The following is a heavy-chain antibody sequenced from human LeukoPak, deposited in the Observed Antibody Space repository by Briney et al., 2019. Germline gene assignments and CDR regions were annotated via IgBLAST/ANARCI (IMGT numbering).Heavy chain of an antibody. Sequence: GGSLRLSCAASGFIFGDYAMNWVRQAPGKGLEWVAGITGAGGITYYADSVKGRFTISRQNSKNTLSLQMNSLRAEDTALYYCARRSPYYYMDVWGKGTTVTVS. V-gene: IGHV3-23*01. CDR2: ITGAGGIT. CDR3: ARRSPYYYMDV. D-gene: IGHD3-10*01. CDR1: GFIFGDYA. J-gene: IGHJ6*03.